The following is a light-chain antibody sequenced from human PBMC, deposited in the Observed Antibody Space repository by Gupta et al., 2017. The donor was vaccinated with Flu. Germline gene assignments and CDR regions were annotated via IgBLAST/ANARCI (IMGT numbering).Light chain of an antibody. CDR1: SPKIGGNT. V-gene: IGLV1-44*01. CDR2: NND. Sequence: RVTISCAGSSPKIGGNTVNWYQQRPGTAPKLLIYNNDQRPSGVPDRFSASKSGTSASLAISGLQAEDEADYYCAAGDDSLNGVVFGGGTKLTVL. J-gene: IGLJ3*02. CDR3: AAGDDSLNGVV.